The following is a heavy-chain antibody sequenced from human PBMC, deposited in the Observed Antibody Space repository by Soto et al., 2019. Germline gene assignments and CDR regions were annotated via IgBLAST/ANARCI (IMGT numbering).Heavy chain of an antibody. Sequence: QVQLVQSGADLKKPGASVQVSCKTSGYTFSNYAINWVRQAPGQGLEWMGWISSYNSYNGDTKYARMLQDRHTMTIDTSTATAYMELRGLRTGDTAVYYCARSELERGEVGYYGMDVWGQGTTVTVSS. V-gene: IGHV1-18*04. D-gene: IGHD3-16*01. J-gene: IGHJ6*02. CDR1: GYTFSNYA. CDR3: ARSELERGEVGYYGMDV. CDR2: ISSYNSYNGDT.